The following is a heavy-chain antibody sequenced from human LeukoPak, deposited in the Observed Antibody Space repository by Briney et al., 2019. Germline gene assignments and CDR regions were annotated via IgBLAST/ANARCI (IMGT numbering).Heavy chain of an antibody. CDR1: GFTFSSYG. V-gene: IGHV3-30*18. CDR2: ISYDGSNK. CDR3: AKEADYDILTGYYDY. Sequence: GGSLRLSCAASGFTFSSYGMHWVRQAPGKGLEWVAVISYDGSNKYYADSVKGRFTISRDNSKNTLYLQMNSLRAEDTAVYYCAKEADYDILTGYYDYWRQGTLVTVSS. D-gene: IGHD3-9*01. J-gene: IGHJ4*02.